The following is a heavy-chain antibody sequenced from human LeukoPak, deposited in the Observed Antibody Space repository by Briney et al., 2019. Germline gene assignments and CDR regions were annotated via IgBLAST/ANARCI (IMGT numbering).Heavy chain of an antibody. CDR1: GYTFTAYY. CDR3: ARDFDYGDY. D-gene: IGHD3-3*01. Sequence: GASVEVSCKASGYTFTAYYMHWVRQAPGQGLEWMGWVNPHSGDTKYAQKFQGRVTMTRDTSITTAFMELSRLRSDDTAVYFCARDFDYGDYWGQGTLVTVSS. J-gene: IGHJ4*02. CDR2: VNPHSGDT. V-gene: IGHV1-2*02.